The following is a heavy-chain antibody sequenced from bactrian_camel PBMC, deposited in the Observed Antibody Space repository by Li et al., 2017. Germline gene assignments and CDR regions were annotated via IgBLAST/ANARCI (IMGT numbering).Heavy chain of an antibody. J-gene: IGHJ6*01. D-gene: IGHD2*01. V-gene: IGHV3S53*01. CDR1: GSLPSNYC. Sequence: HVQLVESGGGSVQAGGSLRLSCLASGSLPSNYCMGWFRQVLGREREAVASIAMDGSTSYIDSVKGRFTISRDNAKNALYLQLNGLKPEDTAMYYCAAHAGRYCYWTSFGYWGQGTQVTVS. CDR3: AAHAGRYCYWTSFGY. CDR2: IAMDGST.